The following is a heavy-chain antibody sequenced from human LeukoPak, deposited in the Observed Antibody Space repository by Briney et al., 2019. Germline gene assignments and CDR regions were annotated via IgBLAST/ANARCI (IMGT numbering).Heavy chain of an antibody. CDR2: IYTSGST. Sequence: SETLSLTCAVYGGSFSGYYWSWIRQPAGKGLEWIGRIYTSGSTNYNPSLKSRVTISVHTSKNQFSLKLSSVTAADTAVYYCAREYEDGSGSLYYYYMDVWGKGTTVTISS. V-gene: IGHV4-4*07. D-gene: IGHD3-10*01. CDR1: GGSFSGYY. J-gene: IGHJ6*03. CDR3: AREYEDGSGSLYYYYMDV.